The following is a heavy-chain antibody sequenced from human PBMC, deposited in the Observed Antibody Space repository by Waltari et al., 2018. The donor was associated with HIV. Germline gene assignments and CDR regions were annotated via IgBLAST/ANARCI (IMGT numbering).Heavy chain of an antibody. J-gene: IGHJ1*01. D-gene: IGHD2-8*02. Sequence: EVQMLESGGNFVQPGGSLRLSCGASGFTFSTYAMHWVRQAPGKGLEWVSVISGGAATTYYAASVKGRFTTSRDNSDNTLYLEMNGLRAEDTAVYYCARDDDTGGWFKGYFRYWGQGTLVTVSS. V-gene: IGHV3-23*01. CDR1: GFTFSTYA. CDR2: ISGGAATT. CDR3: ARDDDTGGWFKGYFRY.